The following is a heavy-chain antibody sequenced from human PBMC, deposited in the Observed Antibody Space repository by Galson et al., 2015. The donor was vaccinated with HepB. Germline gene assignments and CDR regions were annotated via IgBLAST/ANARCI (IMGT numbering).Heavy chain of an antibody. J-gene: IGHJ3*02. CDR1: GYTFTGYY. Sequence: SVKVSCKASGYTFTGYYMHWVRQAPGQGLEWMGWINPNSGGTNYAQKFQGRVTMTRDTSISTAYMELSRLRSDDTAVYHCARDQGGSAPCDIWGQGTMVTVSS. CDR2: INPNSGGT. V-gene: IGHV1-2*02. D-gene: IGHD3-16*01. CDR3: ARDQGGSAPCDI.